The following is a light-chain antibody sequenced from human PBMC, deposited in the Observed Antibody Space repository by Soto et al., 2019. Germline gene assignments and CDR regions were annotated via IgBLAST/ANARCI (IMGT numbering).Light chain of an antibody. Sequence: DIQMTQSPSSLSASVGDRVTITCQASQDINKFLNWYQQKPGKAPKLLIYDAANLQTGVPSRFTGSGSASGTDFSFTISSLQPEDIATYYCLQYDSLPLTFGGGTKVEIK. J-gene: IGKJ4*01. CDR1: QDINKF. V-gene: IGKV1-33*01. CDR3: LQYDSLPLT. CDR2: DAA.